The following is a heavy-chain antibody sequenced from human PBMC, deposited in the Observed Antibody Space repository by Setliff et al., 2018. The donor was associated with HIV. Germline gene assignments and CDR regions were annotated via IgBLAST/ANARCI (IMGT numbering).Heavy chain of an antibody. J-gene: IGHJ4*02. V-gene: IGHV3-23*01. CDR2: FGNTGDTT. Sequence: GGSLRLSCAASGFTFSSYNMNWVRQAPGKGLEWVSVFGNTGDTTYYTDSVKGRFSLSRDSSKNTLYLQMNNLSAEDTAVYYCAFDSRGYFSDPLDSWGQGTPVTVSS. CDR3: AFDSRGYFSDPLDS. D-gene: IGHD3-22*01. CDR1: GFTFSSYN.